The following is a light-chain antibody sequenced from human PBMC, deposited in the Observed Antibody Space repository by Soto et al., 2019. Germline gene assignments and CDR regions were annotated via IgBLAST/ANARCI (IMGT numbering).Light chain of an antibody. CDR1: SSNIGAGYD. J-gene: IGLJ1*01. CDR3: TSHAGTINFPYI. CDR2: GNI. Sequence: QSVLTQPPSVSGAPGQRLTFSCTGSSSNIGAGYDVHWYQHLPGAAPTLLIYGNINRPSGVPDRFSGSKSGPSASLAITGLQAEDEADYYCTSHAGTINFPYIFGTGTKVTVL. V-gene: IGLV1-40*01.